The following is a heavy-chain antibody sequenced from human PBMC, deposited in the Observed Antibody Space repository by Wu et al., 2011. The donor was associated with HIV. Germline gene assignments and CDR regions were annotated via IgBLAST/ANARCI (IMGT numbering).Heavy chain of an antibody. CDR3: ARARPANSPLVRFGEVYYFDY. J-gene: IGHJ4*02. V-gene: IGHV1-69*04. CDR1: GGTFHYYS. D-gene: IGHD3-10*01. CDR2: IIPVFGKT. Sequence: QLQLVQSGAEMKKPGSSVKVSCKASGGTFHYYSISWVRQAPGEGFEWMGRIIPVFGKTNLAQKFQGRVTITADRTTSAAFMELSNLTSADTAVYFCARARPANSPLVRFGEVYYFDYWGQGTLVTVSS.